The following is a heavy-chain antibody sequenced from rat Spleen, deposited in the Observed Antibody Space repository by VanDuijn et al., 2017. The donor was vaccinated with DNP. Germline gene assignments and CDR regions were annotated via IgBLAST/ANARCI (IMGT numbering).Heavy chain of an antibody. CDR3: ARGGRSYFDY. D-gene: IGHD1-11*01. CDR1: GFTFSNYY. V-gene: IGHV5-25*01. J-gene: IGHJ2*01. CDR2: ISPGGGNI. Sequence: EVRLVESGGGLVQPGRSLKLSCAASGFTFSNYYMAWVRQAPAKGLEWVAAISPGGGNIYYRDSVKGRFTISRDNAKSTLYLQMNSLRSEDMATYYCARGGRSYFDYWGHGVMVTVSS.